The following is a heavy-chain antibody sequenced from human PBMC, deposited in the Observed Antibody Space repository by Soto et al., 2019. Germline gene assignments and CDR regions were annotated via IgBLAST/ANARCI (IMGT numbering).Heavy chain of an antibody. CDR1: DNTFTYYG. V-gene: IGHV1-18*01. Sequence: QAQLVQSGSEAKRPGAAVKVSCRCSDNTFTYYGINQVRQAPGQGLEWLGWISGYNANTKDAQKFQDRVTMTADTSTRTAYREVRSLTSDDSGIYFCAATGGHYFGLDVGGQGTTVTVSS. D-gene: IGHD2-8*02. CDR2: ISGYNANT. CDR3: AATGGHYFGLDV. J-gene: IGHJ6*02.